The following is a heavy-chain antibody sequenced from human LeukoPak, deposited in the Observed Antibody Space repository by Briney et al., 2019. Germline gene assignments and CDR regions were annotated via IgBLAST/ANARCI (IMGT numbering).Heavy chain of an antibody. D-gene: IGHD6-6*01. CDR1: GYSISSGYY. V-gene: IGHV4-38-2*01. J-gene: IGHJ4*02. CDR3: ARFSSSTCFDY. CDR2: IYHSGST. Sequence: SETLSLTCAVSGYSISSGYYWGWIRQPPGKGLEWIGSIYHSGSTYYNPSLKSRVTISVDTSKNQFSLKPSSVTAADTAVYYCARFSSSTCFDYWGQGTLVTVSS.